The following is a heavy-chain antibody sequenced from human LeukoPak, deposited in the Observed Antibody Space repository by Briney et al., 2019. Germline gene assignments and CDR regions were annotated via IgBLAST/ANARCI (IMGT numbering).Heavy chain of an antibody. CDR1: GYTFTSYD. CDR2: MNPNSGNT. Sequence: ASVKVSCKASGYTFTSYDINWVRQATGQGLEWMGWMNPNSGNTGYAQKFQGRVTMTRNTSISTAYMELSSLRSEDTAVYYCAVGYCSGGSCYSREYYFDYWGQETLVTVSS. J-gene: IGHJ4*02. CDR3: AVGYCSGGSCYSREYYFDY. D-gene: IGHD2-15*01. V-gene: IGHV1-8*01.